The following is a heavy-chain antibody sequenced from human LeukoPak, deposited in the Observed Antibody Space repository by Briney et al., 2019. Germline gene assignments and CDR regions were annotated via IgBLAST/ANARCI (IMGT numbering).Heavy chain of an antibody. CDR2: ISAYNGNT. CDR1: GYTFTSYG. Sequence: ASVKVSCKASGYTFTSYGISWVRQAPGQGLEWMGWISAYNGNTNYAQKLQGRVIMTEDRSTETAHMELNGLTSEDTAVYYCAKDLPRSGWSPLEATVVDYWGQGTLVTVSS. V-gene: IGHV1-18*01. D-gene: IGHD6-19*01. J-gene: IGHJ4*02. CDR3: AKDLPRSGWSPLEATVVDY.